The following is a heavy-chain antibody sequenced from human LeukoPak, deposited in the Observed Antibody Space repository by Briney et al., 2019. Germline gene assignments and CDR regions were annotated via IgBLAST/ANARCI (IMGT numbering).Heavy chain of an antibody. CDR1: GFTFGSYS. CDR2: ISSSSSYI. J-gene: IGHJ4*02. CDR3: AREGYDSSGYIYFDY. V-gene: IGHV3-21*01. D-gene: IGHD3-22*01. Sequence: GGSLRLSCAASGFTFGSYSMNWVRQAPGKGLEWVSRISSSSSYIYYADSVKGRFTISRDNAKNSLYLQMNSLRAEDTAVYYCAREGYDSSGYIYFDYWGQGTLVTVSS.